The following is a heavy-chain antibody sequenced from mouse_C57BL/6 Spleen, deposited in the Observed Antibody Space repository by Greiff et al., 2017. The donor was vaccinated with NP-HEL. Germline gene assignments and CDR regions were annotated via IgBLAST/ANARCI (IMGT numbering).Heavy chain of an antibody. CDR2: ISYDGSN. Sequence: EVKLQESGPGLVKPSQSLSLTCSVTGYSITSGYYWNWIRQFPGNKLEWMGYISYDGSNKYTPSPKNRISITLDTSKNQFFLKLNSVTTEDTATYYCAREGLRDYFDYWGQGTTLTVSS. J-gene: IGHJ2*01. CDR3: AREGLRDYFDY. CDR1: GYSITSGYY. D-gene: IGHD2-2*01. V-gene: IGHV3-6*01.